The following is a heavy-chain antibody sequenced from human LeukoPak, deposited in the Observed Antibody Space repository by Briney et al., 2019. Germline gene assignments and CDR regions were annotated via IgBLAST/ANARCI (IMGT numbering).Heavy chain of an antibody. D-gene: IGHD3-16*01. J-gene: IGHJ4*02. CDR2: INSDGT. V-gene: IGHV3-74*01. Sequence: GGSLRLSCAASGFTFSSYWMHWVRQAPGKGLVWVSCINSDGTTCADSVKGRFTISRDNAKNTLYLQMNSLRVEDTAVYYCARDVSYGLNYWGQGTLVTVSS. CDR1: GFTFSSYW. CDR3: ARDVSYGLNY.